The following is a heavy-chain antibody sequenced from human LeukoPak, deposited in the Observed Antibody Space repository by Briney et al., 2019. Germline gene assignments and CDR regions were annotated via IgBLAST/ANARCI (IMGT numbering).Heavy chain of an antibody. CDR1: GFTFTSYA. Sequence: PGGSLRLSCAASGFTFTSYAMSWVRQAPGKGLEWVSAITGSGDSTFYVDSVKGRFTISRDNSKNTLYVQMNSLRAEDTAVYYCVKDYGPKQLVFFDSWGQGTLVTVSS. V-gene: IGHV3-23*01. CDR2: ITGSGDST. CDR3: VKDYGPKQLVFFDS. D-gene: IGHD6-13*01. J-gene: IGHJ4*02.